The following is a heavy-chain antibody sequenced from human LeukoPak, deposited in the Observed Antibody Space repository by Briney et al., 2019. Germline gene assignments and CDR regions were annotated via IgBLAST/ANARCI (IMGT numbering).Heavy chain of an antibody. V-gene: IGHV4-4*09. Sequence: PSETLSLTCTVSGDFISSYYWSWIRQPPGKGLEWIGYIYTSGGTNYIPSLKGRVTISIDTSKNQFPLKLSSVTAADSAVYYCASEDGPYYFDYWGQGTLVTVSS. D-gene: IGHD5-24*01. CDR1: GDFISSYY. J-gene: IGHJ4*02. CDR3: ASEDGPYYFDY. CDR2: IYTSGGT.